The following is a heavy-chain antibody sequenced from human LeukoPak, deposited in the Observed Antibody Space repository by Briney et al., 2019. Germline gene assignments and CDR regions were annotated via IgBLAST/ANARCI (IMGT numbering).Heavy chain of an antibody. Sequence: GGSLRLSCAASGFTFSSYSMNWVRQAPGKGLEWVSSISSSSSYIYYADSVKGRFTISRDNAKNSLYLQMNSLRAEDTAVYYCARGRAFRVVLGRGYYMDVWGKGTTVTVSS. CDR1: GFTFSSYS. D-gene: IGHD3-3*01. V-gene: IGHV3-21*01. CDR2: ISSSSSYI. J-gene: IGHJ6*03. CDR3: ARGRAFRVVLGRGYYMDV.